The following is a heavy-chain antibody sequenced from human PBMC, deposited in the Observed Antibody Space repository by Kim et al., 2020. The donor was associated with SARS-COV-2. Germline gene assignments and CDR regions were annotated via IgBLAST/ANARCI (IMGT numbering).Heavy chain of an antibody. CDR1: GFTFRSYW. J-gene: IGHJ4*02. D-gene: IGHD6-13*01. CDR3: GRDYSD. V-gene: IGHV3-7*01. Sequence: GGSLRPSCAASGFTFRSYWMSWVRQAPGKGLEWVANIKEDGSEKYYVDSVKGRFTISRDNAKNSLFLKMNSLRAEDAAVYYCGRDYSDWGQGTLVTVSS. CDR2: IKEDGSEK.